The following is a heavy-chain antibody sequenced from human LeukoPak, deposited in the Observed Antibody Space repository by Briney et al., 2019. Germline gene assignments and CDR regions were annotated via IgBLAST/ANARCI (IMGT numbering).Heavy chain of an antibody. CDR3: AKDGDYYDSSGYHRADY. J-gene: IGHJ4*02. CDR1: GFTFSSYA. D-gene: IGHD3-22*01. CDR2: IRYDGSNK. Sequence: GRSLRLSCAASGFTFSSYAMHWVRQAPGKGLEWVAFIRYDGSNKYYADSVKGRFTISRDNSKNTLYLQMNSLRAEDTAVYYCAKDGDYYDSSGYHRADYWGQGTLVTVSS. V-gene: IGHV3-30*02.